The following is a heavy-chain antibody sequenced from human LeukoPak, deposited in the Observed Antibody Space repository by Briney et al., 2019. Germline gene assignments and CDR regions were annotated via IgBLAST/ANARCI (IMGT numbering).Heavy chain of an antibody. Sequence: GRSLRLSCAASVLTFDDYAMHWVRQAPGQGLEWVSGINWNSGRIGYADSVKGRFTISRDNAKNSLFLQMNSLKVEDTALYYCVKDRSGYYAYSFDVWGQGTMVTVSS. D-gene: IGHD5-18*01. V-gene: IGHV3-9*01. J-gene: IGHJ3*01. CDR2: INWNSGRI. CDR3: VKDRSGYYAYSFDV. CDR1: VLTFDDYA.